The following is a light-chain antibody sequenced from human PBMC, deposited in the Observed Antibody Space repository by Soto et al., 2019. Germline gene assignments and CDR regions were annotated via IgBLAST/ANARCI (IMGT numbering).Light chain of an antibody. Sequence: QSVLTQPASVSGSPGQTITISCTGTNNDVGAYNYVSWYQQHPGKAPKLIIHDVSSRPAGVSNRFSGSKSGNTASLTISGLQTEDEADYYCGSYTTSNTVVFGGGTKVTVL. CDR2: DVS. J-gene: IGLJ2*01. V-gene: IGLV2-14*01. CDR3: GSYTTSNTVV. CDR1: NNDVGAYNY.